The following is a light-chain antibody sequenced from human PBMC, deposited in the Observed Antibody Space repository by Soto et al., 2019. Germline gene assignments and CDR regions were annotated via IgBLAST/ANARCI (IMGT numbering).Light chain of an antibody. Sequence: QSVLTQPASVSGSPGQSITISCTGTSSDVGGYNYVSWYQQHPGKAPKLMIYEVSNRPSGVSNRFSGSKSGNTASLTISGLQAEDEADYYCISVTSSSTFVFGTGTKVTVL. J-gene: IGLJ1*01. V-gene: IGLV2-14*01. CDR1: SSDVGGYNY. CDR3: ISVTSSSTFV. CDR2: EVS.